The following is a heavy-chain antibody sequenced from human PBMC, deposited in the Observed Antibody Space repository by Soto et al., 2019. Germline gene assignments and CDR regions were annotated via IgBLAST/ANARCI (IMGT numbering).Heavy chain of an antibody. Sequence: SVKVSCKASGDTFSSYSISWVRQAPGQGLEWMGGIVPIFGTTVYAPRLQGRLTITADGPTSTSYMELSGLTFEDTAVYYCAANSLGGGSQGDVWGQGTPVTVSS. CDR3: AANSLGGGSQGDV. CDR2: IVPIFGTT. CDR1: GDTFSSYS. D-gene: IGHD3-10*01. V-gene: IGHV1-69*13. J-gene: IGHJ6*02.